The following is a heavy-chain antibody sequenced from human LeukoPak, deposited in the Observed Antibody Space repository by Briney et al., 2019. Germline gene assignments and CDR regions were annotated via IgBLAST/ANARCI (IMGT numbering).Heavy chain of an antibody. CDR1: GGTFSSYA. Sequence: GASVKVSCKASGGTFSSYAISWVRQAPGHGLEWMGRIIPILGIANYAQKFQGRVTITADKSTSTAYMELSSLRSEDTAVYYCARGVVVTAPEYYYYYGMDVWGQGTTVTVSS. J-gene: IGHJ6*02. CDR3: ARGVVVTAPEYYYYYGMDV. CDR2: IIPILGIA. V-gene: IGHV1-69*04. D-gene: IGHD2-21*02.